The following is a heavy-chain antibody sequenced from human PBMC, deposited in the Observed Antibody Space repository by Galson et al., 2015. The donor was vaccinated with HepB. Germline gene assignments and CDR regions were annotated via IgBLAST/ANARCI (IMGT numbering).Heavy chain of an antibody. CDR3: TTHNENYPWD. J-gene: IGHJ4*02. V-gene: IGHV3-15*01. D-gene: IGHD1-7*01. CDR2: IKSKTNGETT. Sequence: SLRLSCAASGFIFSNAWMSWVRQAPGKGLEWVGRIKSKTNGETTEYAAPVKGRFTISRDDSKNTLYLQMNSLKTEDTAVYYCTTHNENYPWDWGQGTLVTVSS. CDR1: GFIFSNAW.